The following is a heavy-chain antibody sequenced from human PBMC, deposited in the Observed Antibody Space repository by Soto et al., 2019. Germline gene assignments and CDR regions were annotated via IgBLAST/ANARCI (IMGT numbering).Heavy chain of an antibody. D-gene: IGHD6-19*01. CDR2: ISHDGINK. Sequence: QVRLVESGGGVVQPGRSLRLSCTAYGFSFSSYAMYWFLQPPGKGLEWVAVISHDGINKHYADSVKGRVTVSRDNSNHSLDLQLNSLRGEDTDMYYCARDMYSSDYFVKWCEPWCKGTLVTVSS. CDR3: ARDMYSSDYFVKWCEP. V-gene: IGHV3-30-3*01. CDR1: GFSFSSYA. J-gene: IGHJ5*02.